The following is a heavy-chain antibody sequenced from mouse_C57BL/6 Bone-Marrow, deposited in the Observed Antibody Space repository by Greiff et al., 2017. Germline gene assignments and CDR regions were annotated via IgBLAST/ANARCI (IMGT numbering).Heavy chain of an antibody. D-gene: IGHD1-1*02. J-gene: IGHJ1*03. CDR2: IWSDGST. Sequence: QVQLKQSGPGLVAPSQSLSITCTVSGFSLTSYGVHWVRQPPGKGLEWLVVIWSDGSTTYNSALKSRLSISKDNSKSQVFLKMNSLQTDDTAMYYCARHRDGRGYFDVWGTGTTVTVSS. CDR1: GFSLTSYG. CDR3: ARHRDGRGYFDV. V-gene: IGHV2-6-1*01.